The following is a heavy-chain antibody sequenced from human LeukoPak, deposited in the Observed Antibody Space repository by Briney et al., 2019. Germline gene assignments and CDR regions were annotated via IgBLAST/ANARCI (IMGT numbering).Heavy chain of an antibody. D-gene: IGHD6-13*01. CDR1: GFTFSSYW. CDR3: ARVRAAAGRYFDY. J-gene: IGHJ4*02. CDR2: IKQDGSEK. Sequence: GGSLRLSCAASGFTFSSYWMSWVRQAPGKGLVWVANIKQDGSEKYYVDSVKGRFTISRDNAKNSLYLQMNSLRAEDTAVYYCARVRAAAGRYFDYWGQGTLVTVSS. V-gene: IGHV3-7*01.